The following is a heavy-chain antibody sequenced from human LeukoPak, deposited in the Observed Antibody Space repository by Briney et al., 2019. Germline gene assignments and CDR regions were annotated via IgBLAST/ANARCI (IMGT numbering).Heavy chain of an antibody. D-gene: IGHD3-10*01. CDR1: GGSISSGDYY. Sequence: PSETLSLTCTVSGGSISSGDYYWSWIRQPPGKGLEWIGYIYYSGSTYYNPSLKSRVTISVDTSKNQFSLKLSSVTAADTAVYYCAVGAFAEVFDYWGQGTLVTVSS. CDR2: IYYSGST. V-gene: IGHV4-30-4*01. J-gene: IGHJ4*02. CDR3: AVGAFAEVFDY.